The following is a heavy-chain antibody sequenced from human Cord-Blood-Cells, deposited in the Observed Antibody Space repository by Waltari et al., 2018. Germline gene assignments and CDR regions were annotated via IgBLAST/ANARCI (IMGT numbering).Heavy chain of an antibody. V-gene: IGHV1-8*01. J-gene: IGHJ6*02. CDR2: RNPDRGNT. Sequence: QVQLVQSGAEVKKPGASVKVSCKASGYTFTSYDINWVRQATGQGLEWMGWRNPDRGNTGYAQKFQGRVTRTRNTSISTAYMELSSLRSEDTAVYYCARAGSGRYGMDVWGQGTTVTVSS. D-gene: IGHD2-15*01. CDR1: GYTFTSYD. CDR3: ARAGSGRYGMDV.